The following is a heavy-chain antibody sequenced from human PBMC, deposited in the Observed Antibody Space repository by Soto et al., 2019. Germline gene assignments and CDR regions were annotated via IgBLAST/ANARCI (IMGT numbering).Heavy chain of an antibody. V-gene: IGHV1-18*01. Sequence: QVQLVQSGTQVKKPGASVKVSCKASGYTVSSYGISWVRQAPGQGLEWMGWISGYNGNTKYAQKHQGRVTMTTDTSTSTVYVELRSLRSDDTAVYYCARGSRLFGVVIFQHYDMDVWGQGTTVIVSS. CDR2: ISGYNGNT. CDR1: GYTVSSYG. J-gene: IGHJ6*02. CDR3: ARGSRLFGVVIFQHYDMDV. D-gene: IGHD3-3*01.